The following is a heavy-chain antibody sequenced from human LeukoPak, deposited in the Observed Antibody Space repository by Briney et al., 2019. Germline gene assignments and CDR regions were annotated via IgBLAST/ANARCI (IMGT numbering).Heavy chain of an antibody. Sequence: SETLSLTCTVSGGSISSHYWSWIRQPPGKGLEWMGSVYYSGSTNYNPSLKSRVTISVDRSKNQFSLKLNFVTAADTVVYYCARWDGYDDSFDSWGQGILVTVSS. CDR2: VYYSGST. CDR1: GGSISSHY. V-gene: IGHV4-59*11. J-gene: IGHJ4*02. D-gene: IGHD5-12*01. CDR3: ARWDGYDDSFDS.